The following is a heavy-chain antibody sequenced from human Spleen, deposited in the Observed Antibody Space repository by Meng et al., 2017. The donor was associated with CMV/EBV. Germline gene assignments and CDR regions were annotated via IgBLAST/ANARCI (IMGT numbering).Heavy chain of an antibody. V-gene: IGHV3-15*01. Sequence: GESLKISCAASGVTFSDAWMTWVRQAPGKGLEWVGRMKSNTDGGTTDYAAPVKGRFTISRDNAKNSLYLQMNSLRAEDTAVYYCARVRYSSSSNPFDYWGQGTLVTVSS. J-gene: IGHJ4*02. CDR3: ARVRYSSSSNPFDY. D-gene: IGHD6-6*01. CDR1: GVTFSDAW. CDR2: MKSNTDGGTT.